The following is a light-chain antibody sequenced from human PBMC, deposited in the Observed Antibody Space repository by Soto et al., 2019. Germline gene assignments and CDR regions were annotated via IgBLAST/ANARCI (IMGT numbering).Light chain of an antibody. Sequence: EIVMTQSPATLSVSPGDRATLCCRASQSISSNLAWYQQKPGQAPRLLIYGASSRATGIPDRFSGSGSGTDFTLTISRLEPDDFATYYCQHYSGDRATFGQGTKVDIK. V-gene: IGKV3D-15*01. CDR3: QHYSGDRAT. J-gene: IGKJ1*01. CDR1: QSISSN. CDR2: GAS.